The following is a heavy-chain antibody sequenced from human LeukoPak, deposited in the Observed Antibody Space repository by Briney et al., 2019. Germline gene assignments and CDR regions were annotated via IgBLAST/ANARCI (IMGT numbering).Heavy chain of an antibody. D-gene: IGHD3-22*01. V-gene: IGHV3-30*03. Sequence: GGSLRLSCAASGFTFSNFAMTWVRQAPGKGLEWVAVISYDGRKMKYADSVKGRFTISRDNSKDTLSLHMNTLRTEDTAVYYCTRDYYDSSGYYYLPDYWGQGTLVTVSS. J-gene: IGHJ4*02. CDR2: ISYDGRKM. CDR1: GFTFSNFA. CDR3: TRDYYDSSGYYYLPDY.